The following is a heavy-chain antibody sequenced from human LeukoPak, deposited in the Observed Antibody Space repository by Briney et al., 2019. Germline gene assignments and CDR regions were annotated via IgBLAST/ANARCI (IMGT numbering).Heavy chain of an antibody. D-gene: IGHD2-8*01. CDR2: VYSGGST. CDR3: ARVKGGTRFDY. CDR1: GFTVSSNY. V-gene: IGHV3-53*01. Sequence: GGSLRLSCAASGFTVSSNYMSWVRQAPGKGLEWVSVVYSGGSTYYADSVKGRFTISRDNSKNTLYLQMNSLRAEDTAVYYCARVKGGTRFDYWGQETLVTVSS. J-gene: IGHJ4*02.